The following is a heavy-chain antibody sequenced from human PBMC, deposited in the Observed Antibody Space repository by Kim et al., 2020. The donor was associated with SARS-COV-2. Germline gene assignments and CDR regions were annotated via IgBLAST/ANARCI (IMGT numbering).Heavy chain of an antibody. CDR2: IYYTGTT. J-gene: IGHJ5*02. Sequence: SETLSLTCTVSGGSISSSDYYWGWIRQPPGKGLEWIGSIYYTGTTYYNPSLKSRVTISVDTSKNQFSLKLSSVPDATVYYCARHGCTGGDCYFDPWGQGT. CDR1: GGSISSSDYY. D-gene: IGHD2-21*01. V-gene: IGHV4-39*01. CDR3: ARHGCTGGDCYFDP.